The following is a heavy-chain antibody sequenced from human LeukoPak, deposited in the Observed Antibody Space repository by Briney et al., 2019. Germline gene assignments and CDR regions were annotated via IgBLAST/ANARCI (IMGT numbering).Heavy chain of an antibody. D-gene: IGHD2-2*01. CDR3: AKDGGGIVVVPAAILDY. J-gene: IGHJ4*02. CDR1: GFTFSGFW. CDR2: ISYDGSNK. V-gene: IGHV3-30*18. Sequence: GGSLRLSCAASGFTFSGFWMHWVRQAPGKGLEWVAVISYDGSNKYYADSVKGRFTISRDKSKNTLYLQMNSLRAEDTAVYYCAKDGGGIVVVPAAILDYWGQGTLVTVSS.